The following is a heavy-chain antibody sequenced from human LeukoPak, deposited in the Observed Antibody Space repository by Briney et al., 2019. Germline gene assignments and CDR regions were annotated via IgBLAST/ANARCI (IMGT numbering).Heavy chain of an antibody. V-gene: IGHV4-34*01. D-gene: IGHD6-19*01. CDR2: INHSGST. Sequence: SETLSLTCAVYGGSFSGYYWSWIRQPPGKGLEWIGEINHSGSTNYNPSLKSRVTISVDTSKNQFFLKLSSVTAADTAVYYCARESAVYSSGWYSIWGQGTLVTVSS. J-gene: IGHJ4*02. CDR1: GGSFSGYY. CDR3: ARESAVYSSGWYSI.